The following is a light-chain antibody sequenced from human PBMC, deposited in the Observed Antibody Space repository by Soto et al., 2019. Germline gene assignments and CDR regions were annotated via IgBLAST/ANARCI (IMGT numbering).Light chain of an antibody. Sequence: QTVVTQESSLTVSPGETVTLTCASSTGEVTSAYFPSWFQQRPGQAPRPLIYSTTNRHSGTPARFSGSLLGGKAALTLSDVQPEYEAVSNCLLYYGYPLGLFGGGTKLPVL. V-gene: IGLV7-43*01. CDR2: STT. J-gene: IGLJ2*01. CDR1: TGEVTSAYF. CDR3: LLYYGYPLGL.